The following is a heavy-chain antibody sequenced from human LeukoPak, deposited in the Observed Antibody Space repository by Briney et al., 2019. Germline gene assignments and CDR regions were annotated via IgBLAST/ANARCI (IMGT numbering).Heavy chain of an antibody. J-gene: IGHJ5*02. CDR3: ARVVPAAMLFSWPVFDP. D-gene: IGHD2-2*01. CDR2: IYTSGST. V-gene: IGHV4-4*07. Sequence: SETLSLTCTVSGDSINTNIYYWSWIRQPAGKGLEWIGRIYTSGSTNYNPSLKSRVTMSVDTSKNQFSLKLSSVTAADTAVYYCARVVPAAMLFSWPVFDPWGQGTLVTVSS. CDR1: GDSINTNIYY.